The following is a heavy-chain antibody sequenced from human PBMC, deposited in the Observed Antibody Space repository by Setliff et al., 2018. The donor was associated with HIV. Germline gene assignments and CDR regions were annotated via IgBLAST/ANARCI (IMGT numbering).Heavy chain of an antibody. CDR2: IIPVLGIT. CDR1: GDTFTRST. J-gene: IGHJ3*02. D-gene: IGHD3-16*01. CDR3: ASTWGLDQPDAFDI. V-gene: IGHV1-69*10. Sequence: GASVKVSCKASGDTFTRSTYTWVRRAPGQGLDWMGGIIPVLGITNYAQKFQGRVILTADESTSTLYMELSSLRSEDTAVYYRASTWGLDQPDAFDIWGQGTMVTVSS.